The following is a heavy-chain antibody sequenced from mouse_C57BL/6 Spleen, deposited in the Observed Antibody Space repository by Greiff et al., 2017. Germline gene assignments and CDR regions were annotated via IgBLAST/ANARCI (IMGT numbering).Heavy chain of an antibody. CDR2: IDPENGDT. V-gene: IGHV14-4*01. Sequence: EVQGVESGAELVRPGASVKLSCTASGFNIKDDYMHWVKQRPEQGLEWIGWIDPENGDTEYASKFQGKATITADTSSNTAYLQLSSLTSEDTAVYYCTTGFITTVVERDYYAMDYWGQGTSVTVSS. D-gene: IGHD1-1*01. CDR3: TTGFITTVVERDYYAMDY. CDR1: GFNIKDDY. J-gene: IGHJ4*01.